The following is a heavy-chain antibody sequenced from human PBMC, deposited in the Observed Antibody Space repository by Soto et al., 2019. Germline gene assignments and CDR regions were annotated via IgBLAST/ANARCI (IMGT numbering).Heavy chain of an antibody. D-gene: IGHD5-12*01. CDR1: GFTFSSYS. Sequence: GGPLRLSCAASGFTFSSYSMNGGRQAPGKGLEWVSSISRSSSYIYYADSVKGRFTISRDNAKNSLYLQMNSLRAEDTAVYYCARDGRRGYNYSYGMDVWGQGTTVTVSS. CDR2: ISRSSSYI. J-gene: IGHJ6*02. V-gene: IGHV3-21*01. CDR3: ARDGRRGYNYSYGMDV.